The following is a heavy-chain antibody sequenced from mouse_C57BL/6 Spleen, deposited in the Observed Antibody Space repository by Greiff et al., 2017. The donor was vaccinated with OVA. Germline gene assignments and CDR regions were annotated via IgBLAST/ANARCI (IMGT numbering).Heavy chain of an antibody. CDR3: ARRGGPDYAMDD. CDR2: INSDGGST. J-gene: IGHJ4*01. D-gene: IGHD1-1*02. V-gene: IGHV5-2*01. CDR1: EYEFPSHD. Sequence: EVQLVESGGGLVQPGESLKLSCESNEYEFPSHDMSWVRKTPEKRLELVAAINSDGGSTYYPDTMERRFIISRDNTKKTLYLQMSRRRSEDTALYYGARRGGPDYAMDDWGQGTSVTVSS.